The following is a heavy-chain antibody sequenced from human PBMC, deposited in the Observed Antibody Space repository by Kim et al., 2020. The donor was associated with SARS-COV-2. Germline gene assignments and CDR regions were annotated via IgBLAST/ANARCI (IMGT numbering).Heavy chain of an antibody. CDR3: ARLSGGVIIRGQGDYFDY. D-gene: IGHD3-10*01. Sequence: GGSLRLFCAASGFTFSSYEMNWVRQAPGKGLEWVSYISSSGSTIYYADSVKGRFTISRDNAKNSLYLQMNSLRAEDTAVYYCARLSGGVIIRGQGDYFDYWGQGTLVTVSS. V-gene: IGHV3-48*03. CDR2: ISSSGSTI. CDR1: GFTFSSYE. J-gene: IGHJ4*02.